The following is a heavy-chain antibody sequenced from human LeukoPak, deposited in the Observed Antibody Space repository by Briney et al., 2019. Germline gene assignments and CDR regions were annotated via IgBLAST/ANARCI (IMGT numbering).Heavy chain of an antibody. CDR3: ARDRRYSSGWYVPYYFDY. J-gene: IGHJ4*02. CDR1: GFTFSSYW. V-gene: IGHV3-7*01. Sequence: PGGSLRLSCAASGFTFSSYWMNWVRQAPGKGLVWVSNIKQDGSEKYYVDSVKGRFTISRDNAKNSLYLQMNSLRAEDTAVYYCARDRRYSSGWYVPYYFDYWGQGTLVTVSS. CDR2: IKQDGSEK. D-gene: IGHD6-19*01.